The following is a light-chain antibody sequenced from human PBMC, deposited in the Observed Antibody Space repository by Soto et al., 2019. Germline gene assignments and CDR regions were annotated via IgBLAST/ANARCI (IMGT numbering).Light chain of an antibody. CDR3: SSYTSSSTLV. V-gene: IGLV2-14*01. J-gene: IGLJ2*01. CDR1: SSDVGGYNY. Sequence: QSALTQPASVSGSPGQSITISCTGTSSDVGGYNYVSWYQQHPGKAPNLMIYDVSNRPSGVSNRFSGSKSGNTASLTISGLHAEDEADYYCSSYTSSSTLVFGAGTKLTVL. CDR2: DVS.